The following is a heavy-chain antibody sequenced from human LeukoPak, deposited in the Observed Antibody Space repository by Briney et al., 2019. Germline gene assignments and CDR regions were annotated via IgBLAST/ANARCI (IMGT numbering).Heavy chain of an antibody. D-gene: IGHD1-26*01. J-gene: IGHJ5*02. Sequence: PGGSLRLSCAASGFTFSSYSMNWVRQAPGKGLEWVSYISSSSSTICYADSVKGRFTISRDNAKNSLYLQMNSLKIEDTAVYYCARDLYPSTWYSGAWGQGTLVIVSS. V-gene: IGHV3-48*01. CDR2: ISSSSSTI. CDR1: GFTFSSYS. CDR3: ARDLYPSTWYSGA.